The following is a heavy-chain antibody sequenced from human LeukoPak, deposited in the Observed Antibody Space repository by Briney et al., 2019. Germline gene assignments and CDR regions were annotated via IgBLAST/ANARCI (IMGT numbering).Heavy chain of an antibody. V-gene: IGHV4-59*01. CDR2: VFDSGGT. CDR1: GGSISNYW. CDR3: ARGYSSSWIYFDY. D-gene: IGHD6-13*01. J-gene: IGHJ4*02. Sequence: SETLSLTCTVSGGSISNYWWSWIRQPPGKGLEWIGYVFDSGGTNYNPSLKSRVTISVDTSKKQFSLKLSSVTAADTAVYYCARGYSSSWIYFDYWGQGTLVTVPS.